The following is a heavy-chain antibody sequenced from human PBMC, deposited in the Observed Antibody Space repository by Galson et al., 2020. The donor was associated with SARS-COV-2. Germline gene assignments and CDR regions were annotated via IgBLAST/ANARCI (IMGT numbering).Heavy chain of an antibody. CDR3: ARHDGNYAYVAV. V-gene: IGHV4-39*01. J-gene: IGHJ4*02. Sequence: ASETLSLTCTVSGGSISSGSYYWGWIRQPPGKGLEWIGSIYYSGRTYYNPSLKSQVDTSKNQFSLKLSSVTAADTAVYYCARHDGNYAYVAVWGQGTLVTVSS. D-gene: IGHD1-7*01. CDR1: GGSISSGSYY. CDR2: IYYSGRT.